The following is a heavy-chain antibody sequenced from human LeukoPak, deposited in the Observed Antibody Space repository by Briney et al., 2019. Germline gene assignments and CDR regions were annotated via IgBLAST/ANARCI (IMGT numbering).Heavy chain of an antibody. Sequence: GGSLRLSCAASGFTFSSYNMDWVRQAPGKGLEWVSFIDSSSRYIYQADSVKSRFTISRDNAKSSVFLQTNSLRAEDTAVYYCARVGGHCTSTSCPPPDYWGQGTLVTVSS. CDR3: ARVGGHCTSTSCPPPDY. J-gene: IGHJ4*02. V-gene: IGHV3-21*01. CDR1: GFTFSSYN. D-gene: IGHD2-2*01. CDR2: IDSSSRYI.